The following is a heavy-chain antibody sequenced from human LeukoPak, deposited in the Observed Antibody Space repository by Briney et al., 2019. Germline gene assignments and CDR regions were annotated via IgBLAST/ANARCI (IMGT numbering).Heavy chain of an antibody. V-gene: IGHV3-23*01. CDR3: AKEPYSSGWYLDY. Sequence: GGSLRLSCAASGFTFSSYAMSWVRQAPGKGLEWVSAISGSGGSTYYEDYVKSRFTISRDNSKNTLYLQMNSLRAEDTAVYYCAKEPYSSGWYLDYWGQGTLVTVSS. D-gene: IGHD6-19*01. CDR2: ISGSGGST. CDR1: GFTFSSYA. J-gene: IGHJ4*02.